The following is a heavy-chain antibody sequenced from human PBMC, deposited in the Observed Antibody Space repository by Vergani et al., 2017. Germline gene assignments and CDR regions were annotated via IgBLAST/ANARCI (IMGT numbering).Heavy chain of an antibody. CDR2: IRYDDSRNK. V-gene: IGHV3-30*02. CDR1: GFTFNNSN. J-gene: IGHJ3*02. Sequence: QVQLVESGGGVVQPGESLRLSCAASTSGFTFNNSNMHWVRQAPGKGLEWVAFIRYDDSRNKYYAASVQGRFIISRDNSKNTVFLQMNSLSPEDTALYYCTKDFVPGRAFDIWSQGTMVTVSS. CDR3: TKDFVPGRAFDI.